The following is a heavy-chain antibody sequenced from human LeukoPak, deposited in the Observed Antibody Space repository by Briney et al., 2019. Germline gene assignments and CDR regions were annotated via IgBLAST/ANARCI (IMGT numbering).Heavy chain of an antibody. CDR2: ISSSGSTI. CDR1: GFTSSSYE. D-gene: IGHD1-26*01. Sequence: GGSLRLSCAASGFTSSSYEMNWVRQAPGKGLEWVSYISSSGSTIYYADSVKDRFTISRDNAKNSLYLQMNSLRAEDTAVYYCAREGIVGATSDAFDIWGQGTMVTVSS. V-gene: IGHV3-48*03. J-gene: IGHJ3*02. CDR3: AREGIVGATSDAFDI.